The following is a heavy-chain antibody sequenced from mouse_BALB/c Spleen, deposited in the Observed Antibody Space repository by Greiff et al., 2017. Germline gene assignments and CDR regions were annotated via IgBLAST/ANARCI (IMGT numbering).Heavy chain of an antibody. V-gene: IGHV2-6-7*01. CDR3: ARIYSRYAMDY. CDR1: GFSLTGYG. CDR2: IWGDGST. J-gene: IGHJ4*01. D-gene: IGHD2-1*01. Sequence: QVQLKESGPGLVAPSQSLSITCTVSGFSLTGYGVNWVRQPPGKGLEWLGMIWGDGSTDYNSALKSRLSISKDNSKSQVFLKMNSLQTDDTARYYCARIYSRYAMDYWGQGTSVTVSS.